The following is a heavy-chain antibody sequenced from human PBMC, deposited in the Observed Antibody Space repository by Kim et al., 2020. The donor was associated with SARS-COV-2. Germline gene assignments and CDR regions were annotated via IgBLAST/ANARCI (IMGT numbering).Heavy chain of an antibody. D-gene: IGHD1-1*01. CDR2: IFYDGST. CDR1: GGSMSNYY. J-gene: IGHJ4*02. CDR3: AREGDKYNYFDY. Sequence: SETLSLTCIVSGGSMSNYYWSWIRQPPGKNLEWIAYIFYDGSTTNYNPSLKSRVTISVDTPKNQFSLKLRSVTAADSAVYYCAREGDKYNYFDYWGQGSL. V-gene: IGHV4-59*13.